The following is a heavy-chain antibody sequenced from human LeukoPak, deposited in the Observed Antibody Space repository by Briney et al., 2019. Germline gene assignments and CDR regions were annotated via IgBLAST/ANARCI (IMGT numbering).Heavy chain of an antibody. CDR1: GGSISSYY. D-gene: IGHD3-10*01. CDR2: IYYSGST. Sequence: SETLSLTCTVSGGSISSYYWSWIRQPPGKGLEWIGYIYYSGSTNYNPSLKSRVTISVDTSKNQFSLKLSSVTAADTAVYYCARSSSGSFIYSSWGQGTLVTVPS. J-gene: IGHJ5*02. CDR3: ARSSSGSFIYSS. V-gene: IGHV4-59*08.